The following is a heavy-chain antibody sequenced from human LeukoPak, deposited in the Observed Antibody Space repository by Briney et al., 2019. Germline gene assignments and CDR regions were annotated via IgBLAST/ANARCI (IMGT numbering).Heavy chain of an antibody. V-gene: IGHV3-30*02. CDR3: AKVRLLGALDDAFDI. D-gene: IGHD3-16*01. Sequence: GGSLRLSCAASGFPFSSFAMHWVRQAPGRRLEWVSFIRHDGTKNYYLQSVRGRFTISRDNSKSTLYLQMNSLRPEDTAVYYCAKVRLLGALDDAFDIWGQGTMVTVSS. CDR2: IRHDGTKN. CDR1: GFPFSSFA. J-gene: IGHJ3*02.